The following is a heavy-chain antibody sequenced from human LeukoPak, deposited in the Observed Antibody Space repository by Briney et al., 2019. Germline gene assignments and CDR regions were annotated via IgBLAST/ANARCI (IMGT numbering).Heavy chain of an antibody. CDR2: INHNNGGK. J-gene: IGHJ4*02. Sequence: ATVKVSCKASGYTFTVYYMHWVRQAPGQGREWMGWINHNNGGKNYTQKFQGRVTMTRDTSISTAYMELNRLRSDDTAVYYCARDPYSNYFDYWGQGTLVTVSS. V-gene: IGHV1-2*02. CDR3: ARDPYSNYFDY. D-gene: IGHD5-18*01. CDR1: GYTFTVYY.